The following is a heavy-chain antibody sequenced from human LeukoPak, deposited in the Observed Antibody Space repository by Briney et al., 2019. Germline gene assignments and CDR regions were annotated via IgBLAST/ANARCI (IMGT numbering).Heavy chain of an antibody. J-gene: IGHJ4*02. Sequence: SETLSLTCAVSGYSISSGYYWGWIRQPPGKGLEWTGSIYRSGSTYYNPSLKSRVTISVDTSKNQFSLKLSSVTAADTAVHYCARTGVATIKNFDYWGQGTLVTVSS. V-gene: IGHV4-38-2*01. CDR2: IYRSGST. D-gene: IGHD5-12*01. CDR3: ARTGVATIKNFDY. CDR1: GYSISSGYY.